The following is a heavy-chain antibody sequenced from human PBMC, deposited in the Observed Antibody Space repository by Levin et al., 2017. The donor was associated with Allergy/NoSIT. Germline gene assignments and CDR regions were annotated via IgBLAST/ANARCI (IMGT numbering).Heavy chain of an antibody. D-gene: IGHD6-19*01. J-gene: IGHJ4*02. CDR3: AKGYSSGWYYFDY. Sequence: PGGSLRLSCAASGFTFSSYGMHWVRQAPGKGLEWVAVISYDGSNKYYADSVKGRFTISRDNSKNTLYLQMNSLRAEDTAVYYCAKGYSSGWYYFDYWGQGTLVTVSS. V-gene: IGHV3-30*18. CDR2: ISYDGSNK. CDR1: GFTFSSYG.